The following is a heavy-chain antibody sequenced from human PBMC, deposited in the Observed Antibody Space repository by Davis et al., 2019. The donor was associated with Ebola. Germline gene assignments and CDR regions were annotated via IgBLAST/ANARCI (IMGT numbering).Heavy chain of an antibody. Sequence: SVKVSCKASGGTFSSYAISWVRQAPGQGLEWMGRIIPILGIANYAQKSQGRVTSTADKSTSTAYMELSSLRSEDTAVYYCAREGTAMVRGDYYYYGMDVWGQGTTVTVSS. CDR3: AREGTAMVRGDYYYYGMDV. D-gene: IGHD5-18*01. V-gene: IGHV1-69*04. CDR2: IIPILGIA. CDR1: GGTFSSYA. J-gene: IGHJ6*02.